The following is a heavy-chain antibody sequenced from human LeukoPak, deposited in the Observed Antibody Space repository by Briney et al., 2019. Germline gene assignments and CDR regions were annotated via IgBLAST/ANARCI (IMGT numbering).Heavy chain of an antibody. CDR1: GGTFGKYG. CDR3: ARVVQSTDSGGFYLPEYFQH. D-gene: IGHD3-22*01. J-gene: IGHJ1*01. Sequence: ASVKVSCKASGGTFGKYGISWVRQAPGQGLEWMGDIIPMFGITHYAQKFQGRVTITADESTSTAYVELSSLRSEDTAVYYCARVVQSTDSGGFYLPEYFQHWGQGTLVTVSS. V-gene: IGHV1-69*13. CDR2: IIPMFGIT.